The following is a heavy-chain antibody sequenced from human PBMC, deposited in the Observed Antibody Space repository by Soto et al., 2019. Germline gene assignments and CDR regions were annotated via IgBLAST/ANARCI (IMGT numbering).Heavy chain of an antibody. D-gene: IGHD1-26*01. J-gene: IGHJ4*02. CDR1: GYTFTDHY. CDR3: GRGRSGQIVVFY. CDR2: IGPESGAT. V-gene: IGHV1-2*02. Sequence: QVQLVQSGAEVKKPGASVKVSCKTSGYTFTDHYIHWVRQAPQQGPEWMGEIGPESGATRYAQKFRGRVTMTMDTSITTVYMELKNLSPDDTAVYYCGRGRSGQIVVFYWGQGTPVTVSS.